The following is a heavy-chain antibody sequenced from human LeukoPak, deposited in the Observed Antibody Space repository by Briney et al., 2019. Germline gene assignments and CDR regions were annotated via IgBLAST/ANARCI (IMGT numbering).Heavy chain of an antibody. CDR2: IYTSGST. V-gene: IGHV4-59*10. D-gene: IGHD3-22*01. Sequence: SETLSLTCAVYGVSFSSYYWNWIRQPAGKGLEWIGRIYTSGSTNYNPSLKSRVTMSVDTSKNQFSLKLSSVTAADTAVYYCARVMYYYDSSGYNDVFDIWGQGTMVTVSS. CDR3: ARVMYYYDSSGYNDVFDI. J-gene: IGHJ3*02. CDR1: GVSFSSYY.